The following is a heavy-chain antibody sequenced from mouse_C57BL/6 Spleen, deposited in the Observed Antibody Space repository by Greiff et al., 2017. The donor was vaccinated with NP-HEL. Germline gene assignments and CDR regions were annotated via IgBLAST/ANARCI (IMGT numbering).Heavy chain of an antibody. J-gene: IGHJ2*01. D-gene: IGHD1-1*01. Sequence: QVQLQQPGAELVKPGASVKLSCKASGYTFTSYWMHWVKQRPGQGLEWIGNINPSNGSTNYNEKFKSKATLTVDNSSSTAYMQLSSLTSEDSAVYDGAAAYYCASSAFDYWGQGTTLTVSA. CDR3: AAAYYCASSAFDY. V-gene: IGHV1-53*01. CDR2: INPSNGST. CDR1: GYTFTSYW.